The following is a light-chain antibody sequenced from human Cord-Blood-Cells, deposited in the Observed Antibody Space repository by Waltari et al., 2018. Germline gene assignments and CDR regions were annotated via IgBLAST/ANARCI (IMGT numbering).Light chain of an antibody. CDR3: SSYTSSSTWV. CDR1: SSDVGGYNY. J-gene: IGLJ3*02. V-gene: IGLV2-14*01. CDR2: DVR. Sequence: QSALTQPASVSGSPGQSITISCTGTSSDVGGYNYVSGYQQHPCKAPKLMIYDVRKQPSGVSNRFPGSKSGNTASLTISGLQAEDEADYYCSSYTSSSTWVFGGGTKLTVL.